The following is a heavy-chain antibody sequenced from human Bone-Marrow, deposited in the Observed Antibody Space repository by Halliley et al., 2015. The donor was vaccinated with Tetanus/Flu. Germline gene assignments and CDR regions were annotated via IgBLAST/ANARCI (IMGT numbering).Heavy chain of an antibody. CDR2: IYYSGST. Sequence: TLSLTCSVSGDSISGSYWSWIRQPPGKGLEWIGYIYYSGSTDYNPSLKSRVTISVDTSKNQFSLKLSSVTAADTAVYYCARVSCSSNTCYYEMDVWGQGTTVTVSS. CDR3: ARVSCSSNTCYYEMDV. J-gene: IGHJ6*02. D-gene: IGHD2-2*01. V-gene: IGHV4-59*01. CDR1: GDSISGSY.